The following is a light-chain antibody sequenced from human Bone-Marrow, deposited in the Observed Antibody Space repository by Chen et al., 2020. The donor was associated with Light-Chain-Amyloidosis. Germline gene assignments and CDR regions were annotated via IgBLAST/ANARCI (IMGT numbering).Light chain of an antibody. CDR3: QQYGTSPLT. Sequence: EIVLTQSPGTLSLSPGEGANISCRPSQTISSNYLTWYQQKFGQAPRLLIYGSSSRATGIPDRFTGSGSGTDFTLTINRLEPEDFAMYYCQQYGTSPLTFGGGTKVEIK. J-gene: IGKJ4*01. V-gene: IGKV3-20*01. CDR1: QTISSNY. CDR2: GSS.